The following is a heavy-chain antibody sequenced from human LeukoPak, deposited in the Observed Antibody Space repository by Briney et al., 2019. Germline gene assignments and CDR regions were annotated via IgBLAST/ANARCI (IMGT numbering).Heavy chain of an antibody. Sequence: PGGSLRLSCAASGFTFSSYAMSWVRQAPGKGLEWVSAISGSGGSTYYADSVKGRFTISRDNSKNTLYLQMNSLRAEDTAVYYCEKYQLLYDSAFDIWGQGTMVTVSS. V-gene: IGHV3-23*01. CDR3: EKYQLLYDSAFDI. CDR2: ISGSGGST. CDR1: GFTFSSYA. J-gene: IGHJ3*02. D-gene: IGHD2-2*02.